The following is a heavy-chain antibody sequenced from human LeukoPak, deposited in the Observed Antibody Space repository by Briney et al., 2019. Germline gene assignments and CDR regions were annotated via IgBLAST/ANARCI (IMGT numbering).Heavy chain of an antibody. D-gene: IGHD2-2*01. CDR1: GGSVSSDSYY. J-gene: IGHJ4*02. CDR3: ATRPPGESYVPYFDY. V-gene: IGHV4-61*01. Sequence: SETVSLTCTVSGGSVSSDSYYWSWIRQPPGKGLEWIGYIYYSGNTNYNPSLKSRVTISVDTSKNQFSLKLSSVTAADTAVYYCATRPPGESYVPYFDYWGQGTPVTVSS. CDR2: IYYSGNT.